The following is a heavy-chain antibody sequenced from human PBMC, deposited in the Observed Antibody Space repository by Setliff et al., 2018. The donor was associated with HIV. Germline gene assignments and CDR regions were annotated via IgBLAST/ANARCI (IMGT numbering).Heavy chain of an antibody. D-gene: IGHD3-3*01. V-gene: IGHV4-61*09. CDR2: IYYSGST. CDR1: GDSISSGSHY. CDR3: ARRSGFFLDY. J-gene: IGHJ4*02. Sequence: SETLSLTCTVSGDSISSGSHYWSWIRQPAGKELEWIGHIYYSGSTNYNPSLKSRVTISVDTYKNQFSLKMTSMTAADTAVYYCARRSGFFLDYWGQGTLVTVSS.